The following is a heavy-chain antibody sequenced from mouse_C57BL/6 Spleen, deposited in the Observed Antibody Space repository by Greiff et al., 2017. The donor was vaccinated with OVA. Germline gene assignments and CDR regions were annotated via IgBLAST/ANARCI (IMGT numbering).Heavy chain of an antibody. D-gene: IGHD1-1*01. CDR2: ISGGGGNT. Sequence: EVKLMESGGGLVKPGGSLKLSCAASGFTFSSYTMSWVRQTPEKRLEWVATISGGGGNTYYPDSVKGRFTISRDNAKNTLYLQMSSLRSEDTALYYCARRRSITTVVAKGNYFDYWGQGTTLTVSS. V-gene: IGHV5-9*01. CDR3: ARRRSITTVVAKGNYFDY. J-gene: IGHJ2*01. CDR1: GFTFSSYT.